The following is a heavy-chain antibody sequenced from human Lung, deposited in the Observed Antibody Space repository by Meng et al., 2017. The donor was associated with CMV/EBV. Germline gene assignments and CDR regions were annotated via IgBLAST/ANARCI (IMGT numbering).Heavy chain of an antibody. J-gene: IGHJ4*02. CDR1: GFAFSNYN. CDR2: MSSISRYI. Sequence: ASGFAFSNYNMNWVRQAPGKGLEWISSMSSISRYIYYADSVKGRFTISRDNAKNSLYLKMNSLRAEDTAVYYCARDPGYSGLYYFDYWGRGTLVTVSS. CDR3: ARDPGYSGLYYFDY. D-gene: IGHD5-12*01. V-gene: IGHV3-21*01.